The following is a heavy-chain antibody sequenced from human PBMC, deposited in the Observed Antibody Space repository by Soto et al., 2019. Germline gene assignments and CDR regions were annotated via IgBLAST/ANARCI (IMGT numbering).Heavy chain of an antibody. J-gene: IGHJ5*02. CDR1: GYCLSSDYY. V-gene: IGHV4-38-2*01. CDR3: ARVGPWVPYYYDSSPYAFENWFDP. CDR2: IYHGGST. D-gene: IGHD3-22*01. Sequence: PSDTLSLTCAVPGYCLSSDYYLGWLRQLPGKGLEWIGSIYHGGSTYYNPSLNSRVTLSIDMTNNHVSLILNSVTAADTAVYYCARVGPWVPYYYDSSPYAFENWFDPWGQGTLVTVSS.